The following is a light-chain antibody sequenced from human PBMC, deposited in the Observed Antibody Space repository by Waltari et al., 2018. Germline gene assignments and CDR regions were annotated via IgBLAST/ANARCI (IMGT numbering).Light chain of an antibody. CDR1: RSNIGRNI. V-gene: IGLV1-44*01. CDR3: ASWDDSLNAVL. CDR2: STH. J-gene: IGLJ2*01. Sequence: QSVLTQPPSASGTPGQRVTISCSGSRSNIGRNIVHWYQQFPGTAPKLLIHSTHQRPAGVPDRFSGSKSGTSASLAISGLQSDDEADYYCASWDDSLNAVLFGGGTKLTVL.